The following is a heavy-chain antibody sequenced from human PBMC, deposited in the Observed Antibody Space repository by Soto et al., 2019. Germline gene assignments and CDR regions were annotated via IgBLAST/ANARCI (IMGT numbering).Heavy chain of an antibody. CDR1: GYNLTTFW. CDR3: ARLGFPGAIYFDS. CDR2: IYPGDSET. V-gene: IGHV5-51*01. Sequence: PXESLKISVKGSGYNLTTFWIGWVRQIPGKGLEWMGIIYPGDSETKYSPDFEGQVTISADRSTNTAYLQWRSLRASDTAMYYCARLGFPGAIYFDSWGLGTLVTVSS. J-gene: IGHJ4*02.